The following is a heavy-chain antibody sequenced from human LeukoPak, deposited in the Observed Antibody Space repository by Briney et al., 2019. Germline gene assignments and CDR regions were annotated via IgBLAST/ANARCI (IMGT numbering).Heavy chain of an antibody. Sequence: GASVKVSCKASGYTFTGYYMHWVRQAPGQGLEWMGRINPNSGGTNYAQKFQGRVTMTRDTSISTAYMELSRLRSDDTAVYYCAGVAVAGRSQGDFDYWGQGTLVTVSS. CDR1: GYTFTGYY. J-gene: IGHJ4*02. CDR2: INPNSGGT. V-gene: IGHV1-2*06. D-gene: IGHD6-19*01. CDR3: AGVAVAGRSQGDFDY.